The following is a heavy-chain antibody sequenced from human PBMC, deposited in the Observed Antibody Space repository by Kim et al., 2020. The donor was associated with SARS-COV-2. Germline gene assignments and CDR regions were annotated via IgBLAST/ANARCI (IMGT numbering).Heavy chain of an antibody. CDR2: IYYSGST. Sequence: SETLSLTCTVSGGSVSSGSYYWSWIRQPPGKGLEWIGYIYYSGSTNYNPSLKSRVTISVDTSKNQFSLKLSSVTAADTAVYYCARDRVLLWFGGIDYWGQGTRDTVSS. V-gene: IGHV4-61*01. CDR1: GGSVSSGSYY. J-gene: IGHJ4*02. CDR3: ARDRVLLWFGGIDY. D-gene: IGHD3-10*01.